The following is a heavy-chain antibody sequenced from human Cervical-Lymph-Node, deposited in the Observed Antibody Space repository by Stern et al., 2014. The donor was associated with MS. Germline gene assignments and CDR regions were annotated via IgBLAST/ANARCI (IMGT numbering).Heavy chain of an antibody. Sequence: QVQLVQSGAEVKKPGASVKVSCKASGYTFTSYAMHWVRQAPGQRLEWMGWINAGNGNTKYSQKFQGRVTITRDTSASTAYMELSSLRSEDTAVYYCARDPIRLLWFGELWNWGQGTLVTVSS. CDR3: ARDPIRLLWFGELWN. CDR2: INAGNGNT. V-gene: IGHV1-3*01. J-gene: IGHJ4*02. CDR1: GYTFTSYA. D-gene: IGHD3-10*01.